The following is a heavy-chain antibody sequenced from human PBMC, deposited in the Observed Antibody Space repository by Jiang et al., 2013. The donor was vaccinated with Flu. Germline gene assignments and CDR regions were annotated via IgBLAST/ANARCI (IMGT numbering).Heavy chain of an antibody. CDR2: LYYSGAT. V-gene: IGHV4-31*03. Sequence: GSGLVKPAQALSLTCSVSRGSITSGGFWWSWLRQPPGKGLEWLGHLYYSGATYYNPSLKSRLSISADTSKNQFSLQLTSVTAADTAVYYCARTVTSGPLGYFDYVGPGNPGHRLL. J-gene: IGHJ4*02. CDR1: RGSITSGGFW. D-gene: IGHD4-11*01. CDR3: ARTVTSGPLGYFDY.